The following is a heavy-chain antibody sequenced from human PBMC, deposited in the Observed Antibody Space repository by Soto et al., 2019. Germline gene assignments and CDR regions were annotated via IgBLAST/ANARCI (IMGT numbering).Heavy chain of an antibody. J-gene: IGHJ6*02. CDR2: ISAYNGNT. D-gene: IGHD3-3*01. CDR1: EGTFSSYA. CDR3: ARDATYYDFWSGYQNYYYYYGMDV. Sequence: GASVKVSCKASEGTFSSYAISWVRQAPGQGLEWIGWISAYNGNTNYAQKLQGRVTMTTDASTSTAYMELRSLRSDDTAVYYCARDATYYDFWSGYQNYYYYYGMDVWGQGTTVTVSS. V-gene: IGHV1-18*01.